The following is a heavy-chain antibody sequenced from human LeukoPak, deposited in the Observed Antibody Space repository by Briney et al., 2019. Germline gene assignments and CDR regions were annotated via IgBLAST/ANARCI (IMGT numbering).Heavy chain of an antibody. CDR3: ARMGIAVAGTSYYFDY. Sequence: PGGSLRLSCAASGFTFSSYSMNWVGPAPGKGLEWVSYISSSSSTIYYADSVKGRFTISRDNAKTSLYLQMNSLRDEDTAVYYCARMGIAVAGTSYYFDYWGQGTLVTVSS. J-gene: IGHJ4*02. CDR1: GFTFSSYS. CDR2: ISSSSSTI. V-gene: IGHV3-48*02. D-gene: IGHD6-19*01.